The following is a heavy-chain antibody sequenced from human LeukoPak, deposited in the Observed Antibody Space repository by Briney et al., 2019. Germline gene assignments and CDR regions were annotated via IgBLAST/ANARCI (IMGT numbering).Heavy chain of an antibody. CDR1: GGSISNYY. CDR2: IYYSGST. J-gene: IGHJ4*02. CDR3: ARHDYSNYVLDN. D-gene: IGHD4-11*01. V-gene: IGHV4-59*08. Sequence: PSETLSLTCTVSGGSISNYYWSWIRQPPGKGLEWIGYIYYSGSTKYNPSLKSRVTISVDTSKNQFSLKLNSVTAADTAMYYCARHDYSNYVLDNWGQGTLVTVSS.